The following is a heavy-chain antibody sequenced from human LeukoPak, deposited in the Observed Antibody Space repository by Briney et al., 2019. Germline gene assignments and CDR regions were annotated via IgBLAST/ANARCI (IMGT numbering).Heavy chain of an antibody. Sequence: ASVKVSCKASGYTFTGYYMHWVRQAPGQGLEWMGWINPNSGGTNYAQKFQGRVTMTRDTSISTAYMELSRLRSDDTAVYYCARDEVAVAVNWFDPWGQGTLVTVSS. D-gene: IGHD6-19*01. CDR2: INPNSGGT. V-gene: IGHV1-2*02. J-gene: IGHJ5*02. CDR3: ARDEVAVAVNWFDP. CDR1: GYTFTGYY.